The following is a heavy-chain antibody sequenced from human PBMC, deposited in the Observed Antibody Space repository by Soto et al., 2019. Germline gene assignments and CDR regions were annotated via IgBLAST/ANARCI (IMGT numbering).Heavy chain of an antibody. V-gene: IGHV1-8*01. J-gene: IGHJ4*02. Sequence: QVQLVQSGAEVKKPGASVKVSCKASGYTFTSYDINWVRQATGQGLEWMGWMNPNSGNTGYSQKFQGRVTMTRYTSITTVYMELSSLRYEDTAVYYCARERSFGADYWGQGTLVSVSS. D-gene: IGHD3-16*01. CDR2: MNPNSGNT. CDR1: GYTFTSYD. CDR3: ARERSFGADY.